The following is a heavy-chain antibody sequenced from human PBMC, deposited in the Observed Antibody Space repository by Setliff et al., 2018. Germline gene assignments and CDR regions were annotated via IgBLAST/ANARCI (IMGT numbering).Heavy chain of an antibody. Sequence: ASVKVSCKAPEGTFSKYAIAWVRQAPGQGLEWMGWMSAYAQKFQGRVTMTTDTSTTTVYMEVASLRSDDTAVYYCVRGPGPSVVVAMPFDRWGQGTLVTVSS. V-gene: IGHV1-18*01. D-gene: IGHD5-12*01. J-gene: IGHJ4*02. CDR2: MSAY. CDR1: EGTFSKYA. CDR3: VRGPGPSVVVAMPFDR.